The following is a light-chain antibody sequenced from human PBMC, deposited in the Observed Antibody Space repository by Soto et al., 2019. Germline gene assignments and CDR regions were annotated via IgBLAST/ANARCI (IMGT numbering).Light chain of an antibody. Sequence: EIVLTQSPATLSLSPGERATLSCRASQSVSSYLAWYQQKPGQAPRLLIYDASNRATGIPARFSGSGSGTDVTLTISRLEPEDFAVYYCQQRSNWPVTFGQGTRVEIK. V-gene: IGKV3-11*01. CDR2: DAS. J-gene: IGKJ1*01. CDR1: QSVSSY. CDR3: QQRSNWPVT.